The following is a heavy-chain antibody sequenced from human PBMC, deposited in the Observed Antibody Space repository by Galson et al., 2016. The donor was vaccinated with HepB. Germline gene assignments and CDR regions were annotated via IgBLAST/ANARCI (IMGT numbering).Heavy chain of an antibody. CDR3: GRDVGP. V-gene: IGHV3-53*01. CDR1: GFTVTRNY. Sequence: LRLSCAASGFTVTRNYMRWFRQAPGKGLEWVSLIYSEGTTDYADSVKGRFTISRDSSKNTLFLQMNRLRVEDTAVYYCGRDVGPWGRGTLATVSS. CDR2: IYSEGTT. J-gene: IGHJ5*02.